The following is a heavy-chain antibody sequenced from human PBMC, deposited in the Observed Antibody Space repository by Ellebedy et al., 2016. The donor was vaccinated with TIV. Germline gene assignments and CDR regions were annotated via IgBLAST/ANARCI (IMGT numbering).Heavy chain of an antibody. CDR3: GGMATNGMDV. V-gene: IGHV4-59*01. D-gene: IGHD5-24*01. CDR2: IYYSGRT. J-gene: IGHJ6*02. CDR1: GGPISSYY. Sequence: MPGGSLRPSCTVPGGPISSYYWSWIRQPPGKGLEWIGYIYYSGRTNYSPSLKSRVTISVDTSKNQFSLNLTSVTAADTAVYYCGGMATNGMDVWGQGTTVTVSS.